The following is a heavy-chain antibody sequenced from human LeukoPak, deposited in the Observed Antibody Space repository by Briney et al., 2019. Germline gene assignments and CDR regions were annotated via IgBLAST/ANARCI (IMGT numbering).Heavy chain of an antibody. V-gene: IGHV4-39*07. CDR3: ARDSGLRFEFDP. Sequence: KPSETLSLTCTVSGGSISSSSYYWGWIRQPPGKGLEWIGSIYYSGSTYYNPSLKSRVTISVDTSKNQFSLKLSSVTAADTAVYYCARDSGLRFEFDPWGQGTLVTVSS. J-gene: IGHJ5*02. CDR2: IYYSGST. CDR1: GGSISSSSYY. D-gene: IGHD3-3*01.